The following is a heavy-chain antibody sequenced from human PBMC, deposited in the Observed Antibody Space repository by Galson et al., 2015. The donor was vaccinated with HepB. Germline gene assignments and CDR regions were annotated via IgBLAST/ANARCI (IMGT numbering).Heavy chain of an antibody. CDR2: ILYDGSNK. CDR3: TRGEQLGGYFYGMDV. CDR1: TFTFSSYA. Sequence: SLRLSCAASTFTFSSYAMHWVRQAPGKGLEWVAVILYDGSNKFYTDSVKGRFTISRDNSKNTLYLQMNSLRPEDTAEYYCTRGEQLGGYFYGMDVWGQGTTVTVSS. D-gene: IGHD6-6*01. V-gene: IGHV3-30-3*01. J-gene: IGHJ6*02.